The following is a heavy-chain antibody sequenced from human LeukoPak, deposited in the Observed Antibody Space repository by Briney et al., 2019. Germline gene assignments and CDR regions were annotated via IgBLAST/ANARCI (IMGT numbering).Heavy chain of an antibody. Sequence: GGSLRLSCAASGFTFSSYGMSWVRQAPGKGLEWVANIKQNGSEKYYVDSVKGRFTISRDDAKNSLSLQMNRLRAEDTAVYYCVRRGYGGNSGADYWGQGTLVTASS. CDR2: IKQNGSEK. V-gene: IGHV3-7*01. D-gene: IGHD4-23*01. CDR1: GFTFSSYG. J-gene: IGHJ4*02. CDR3: VRRGYGGNSGADY.